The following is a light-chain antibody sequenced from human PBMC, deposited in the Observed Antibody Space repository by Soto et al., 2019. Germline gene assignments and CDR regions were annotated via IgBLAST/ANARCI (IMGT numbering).Light chain of an antibody. CDR3: SSHTSGSTRV. J-gene: IGLJ1*01. Sequence: QSALTQPASVSGSPGQSITISCTGTSSDIGGYDYVSWYQQHPDKAPKLMTYEVTNRPSGVSNRFSGSKSGNTASLTISGLQAEDEADYYCSSHTSGSTRVFGTGTKVTVL. CDR1: SSDIGGYDY. CDR2: EVT. V-gene: IGLV2-14*01.